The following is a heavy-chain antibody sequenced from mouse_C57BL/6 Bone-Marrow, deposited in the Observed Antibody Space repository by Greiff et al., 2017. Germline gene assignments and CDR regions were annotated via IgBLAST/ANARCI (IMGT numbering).Heavy chain of an antibody. J-gene: IGHJ1*03. V-gene: IGHV1-55*01. CDR2: IYPGSGST. CDR3: ASDGYHIWYFDV. D-gene: IGHD2-3*01. Sequence: QVQLQQPGAELVKPGASVTMSCKASGYTFTSYWITWVKQRPGQGLEWIGDIYPGSGSTNYNEKFKSKATLTVDTSSSTSYMQLSSLTSEDSAVYYCASDGYHIWYFDVWGTGTTLTVSS. CDR1: GYTFTSYW.